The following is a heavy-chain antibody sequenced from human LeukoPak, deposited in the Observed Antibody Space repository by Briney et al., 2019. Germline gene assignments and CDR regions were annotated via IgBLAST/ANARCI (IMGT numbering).Heavy chain of an antibody. CDR3: ARGPYYYYYMDV. V-gene: IGHV1-18*01. Sequence: ASVKVSCKASGYSFTSYSVTWVRQAPGQGLEWMGWISAYNDNPNYSQKFQGRVTMTTDTSTSTAYMGLRSLSSDDTAMYYCARGPYYYYYMDVWGKGTTVTVSS. CDR1: GYSFTSYS. CDR2: ISAYNDNP. J-gene: IGHJ6*03.